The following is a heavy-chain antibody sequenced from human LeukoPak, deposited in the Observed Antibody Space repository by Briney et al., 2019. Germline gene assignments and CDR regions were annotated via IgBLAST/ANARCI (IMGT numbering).Heavy chain of an antibody. D-gene: IGHD3-10*01. V-gene: IGHV3-48*04. J-gene: IGHJ4*02. CDR1: GFTFGSYS. CDR3: AREGRGITPDQ. Sequence: GGSLRLSCAASGFTFGSYSMNWVRQAPGKGLEWVSYISSSSSTIYYADSVKGRFTISRDNAKNSLYLQMNSLRAEDTAVYYCAREGRGITPDQWGQGTLVTVSS. CDR2: ISSSSSTI.